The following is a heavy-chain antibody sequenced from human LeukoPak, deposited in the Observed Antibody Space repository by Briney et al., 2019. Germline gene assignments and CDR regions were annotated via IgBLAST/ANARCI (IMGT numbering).Heavy chain of an antibody. CDR1: GGTFNSYA. D-gene: IGHD3-22*01. V-gene: IGHV1-69*05. J-gene: IGHJ4*02. CDR3: ARGVGYYDSSGYYYGWYFDY. CDR2: IIPIFGTA. Sequence: ASVKVSCKASGGTFNSYATSWVRQAPGQGLEWMGRIIPIFGTANYAQKFQGRVTITTDESTSTAYMELSSLRSEDTAVYYCARGVGYYDSSGYYYGWYFDYWGQGTLVTVSS.